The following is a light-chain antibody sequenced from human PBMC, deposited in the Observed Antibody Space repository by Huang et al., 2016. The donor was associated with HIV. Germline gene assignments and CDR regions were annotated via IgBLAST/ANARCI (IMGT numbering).Light chain of an antibody. CDR2: DAS. J-gene: IGKJ4*01. CDR1: QSVRTY. V-gene: IGKV3-11*01. Sequence: EIVLTQSPASLALSPGERATLSCRASQSVRTYLAWYQQTPGQAPRLLIFDASNRATDIPARVSGSGSGTDVTLTISSLEPEDFAVYYCQQRYNWPLTFGGGTKVEIK. CDR3: QQRYNWPLT.